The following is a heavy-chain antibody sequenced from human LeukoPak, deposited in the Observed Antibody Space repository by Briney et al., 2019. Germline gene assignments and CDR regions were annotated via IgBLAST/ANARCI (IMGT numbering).Heavy chain of an antibody. D-gene: IGHD6-19*01. V-gene: IGHV3-53*01. CDR3: ARAGSGWYRVQGYFDY. J-gene: IGHJ4*02. CDR1: GLSVSSNF. Sequence: GGSLRLSCAASGLSVSSNFITWVRQAPGKGPEWVSVIYSDGTTYYADSLKGRFTTSRDTSKNTVFLQMSSLRDEDTAVYYCARAGSGWYRVQGYFDYWGQGTLVTVSS. CDR2: IYSDGTT.